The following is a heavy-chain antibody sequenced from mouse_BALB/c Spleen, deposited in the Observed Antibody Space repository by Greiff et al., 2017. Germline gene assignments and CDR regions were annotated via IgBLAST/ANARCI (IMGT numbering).Heavy chain of an antibody. V-gene: IGHV1-9*01. Sequence: QVQLQQSGAELMKPGASVKISCKATGYTFSSYWIEWVKQRPGHGLEWIGEILPGSGSTNYNEKFKGKATFTADTSSNTAYMQLSSLTSEDSAVYYCARRDGGYPYYYAMDYWGQGTSVTVSS. CDR1: GYTFSSYW. CDR3: ARRDGGYPYYYAMDY. J-gene: IGHJ4*01. CDR2: ILPGSGST. D-gene: IGHD2-2*01.